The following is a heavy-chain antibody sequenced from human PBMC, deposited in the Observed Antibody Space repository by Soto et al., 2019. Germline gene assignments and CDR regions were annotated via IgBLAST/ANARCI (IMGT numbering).Heavy chain of an antibody. V-gene: IGHV4-31*03. CDR2: IYYSGST. Sequence: SETLSLTCTVSGGSISSGGYYWSWIRQHPGKGLEWIGYIYYSGSTYYNPSLKSRVTISVDTSKNQFSLKLSSVTAADTAVYYCASSIDTAIALDYWGQGXLVTVSS. CDR3: ASSIDTAIALDY. D-gene: IGHD5-18*01. CDR1: GGSISSGGYY. J-gene: IGHJ4*02.